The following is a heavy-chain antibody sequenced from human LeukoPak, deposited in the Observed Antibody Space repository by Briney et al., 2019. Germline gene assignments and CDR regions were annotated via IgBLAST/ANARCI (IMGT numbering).Heavy chain of an antibody. J-gene: IGHJ3*02. CDR3: ASLWPYQLSAFDI. Sequence: SETLSLTCAVSGGSISSSNWWCWVRQPPGKGLEWIGEIYHSGSTNYNPSLKSRVTISVDKSKNQFSLKLSSVTAADTAVYYCASLWPYQLSAFDIWGQGTMVTVSS. CDR2: IYHSGST. D-gene: IGHD2-2*01. V-gene: IGHV4-4*02. CDR1: GGSISSSNW.